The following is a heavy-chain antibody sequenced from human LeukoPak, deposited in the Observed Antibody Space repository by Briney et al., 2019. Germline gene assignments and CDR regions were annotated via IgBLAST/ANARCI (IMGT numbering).Heavy chain of an antibody. J-gene: IGHJ4*02. V-gene: IGHV1-2*02. Sequence: ASVKVSCKASGYTFTTYFFHWVQHAPGQGLEWMGWINPNSGNTNYAQKFQGRVTVTRDTSISTTYMELSRLSSDDTAVYYCARNGRGTYDFWGQGTLVTVSS. CDR1: GYTFTTYF. CDR2: INPNSGNT. D-gene: IGHD3-16*01. CDR3: ARNGRGTYDF.